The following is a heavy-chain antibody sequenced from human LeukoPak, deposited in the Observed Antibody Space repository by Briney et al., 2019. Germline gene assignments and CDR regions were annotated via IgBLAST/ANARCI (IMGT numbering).Heavy chain of an antibody. CDR1: GFTFSSYA. D-gene: IGHD1-26*01. J-gene: IGHJ3*02. CDR3: ARVMIEWEPRGAFDI. V-gene: IGHV3-30-3*01. Sequence: GRSLRLSCAASGFTFSSYAMHWVRQAPGKGLEWVAVISYDGSNKYYADSVKGRFTISRDNSKNTLYLQMNSLRAEDTAVYYCARVMIEWEPRGAFDIWGQGTMVTVSS. CDR2: ISYDGSNK.